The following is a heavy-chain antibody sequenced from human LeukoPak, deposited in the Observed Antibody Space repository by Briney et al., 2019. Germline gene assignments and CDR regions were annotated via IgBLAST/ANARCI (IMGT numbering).Heavy chain of an antibody. CDR3: ARDSRLYCGGDCYSAGLDY. J-gene: IGHJ4*02. CDR1: GYTFTSYD. V-gene: IGHV1-69*13. CDR2: IIPIFGTA. D-gene: IGHD2-21*02. Sequence: ASVKVSCKASGYTFTSYDINWVRQATGQGLEWMGGIIPIFGTANYAQKFQGRVTITADESTSTAYMELSSLRSEDTAVYYCARDSRLYCGGDCYSAGLDYWGQGTLVTVSS.